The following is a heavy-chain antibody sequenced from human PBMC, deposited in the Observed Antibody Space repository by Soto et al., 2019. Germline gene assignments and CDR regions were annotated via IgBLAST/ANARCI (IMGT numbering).Heavy chain of an antibody. CDR1: GFTFSDYY. CDR2: ISSSGSTI. D-gene: IGHD2-15*01. CDR3: ARVEVVVAATAYYYGMDV. V-gene: IGHV3-11*01. Sequence: QVQLVESGGGLVKPGGSLRLSCAASGFTFSDYYMSWIRQAPGKGLEWVSYISSSGSTIYYADSVKGRFTISRDNAKNSLYRQMNSLRAEDTAVYYCARVEVVVAATAYYYGMDVWGQGTTVTVSS. J-gene: IGHJ6*02.